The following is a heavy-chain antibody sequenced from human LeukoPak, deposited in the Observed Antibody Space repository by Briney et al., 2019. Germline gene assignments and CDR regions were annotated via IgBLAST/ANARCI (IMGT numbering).Heavy chain of an antibody. J-gene: IGHJ4*02. Sequence: EESLKISCEGSGYSFSNYWIGWVRQMPGKGLEWMGIIFPGDYETRYSPSFQGLVTISVDKSISTAYLQWSSLKASDTAMYYCAIPPGYCGNDCSFDHWGQGTLVTVSS. CDR2: IFPGDYET. CDR1: GYSFSNYW. D-gene: IGHD2-21*02. V-gene: IGHV5-51*01. CDR3: AIPPGYCGNDCSFDH.